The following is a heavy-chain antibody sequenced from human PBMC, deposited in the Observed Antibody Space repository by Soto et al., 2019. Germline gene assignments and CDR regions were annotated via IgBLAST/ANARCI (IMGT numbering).Heavy chain of an antibody. CDR3: ARDRSSTWYRMIDY. D-gene: IGHD6-13*01. CDR1: GYVFNKYA. V-gene: IGHV1-3*01. Sequence: QVQLVQSGAEVKKPGASVKISCTASGYVFNKYAIHWVRQAPGQGLEWMGWINAAYNSTKYSGRFQDRITITMDTSASTAHMELGGLTSDDTGVYFCARDRSSTWYRMIDYWGQGTPIPVSS. J-gene: IGHJ4*02. CDR2: INAAYNST.